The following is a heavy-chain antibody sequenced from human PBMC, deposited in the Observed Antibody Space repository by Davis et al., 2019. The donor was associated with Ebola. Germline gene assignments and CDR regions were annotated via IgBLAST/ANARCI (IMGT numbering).Heavy chain of an antibody. Sequence: GGSLRLSCAASGFTFSSYAMHWVRQAPGKGLEWVAVISYDGSNKYYADSVKGRFTISRDNSKNTLYLQMNSLRAEDTAVYYCAREGVAAAGPGWFDPWGQGTLVTVSS. CDR1: GFTFSSYA. D-gene: IGHD6-13*01. V-gene: IGHV3-30*04. CDR3: AREGVAAAGPGWFDP. CDR2: ISYDGSNK. J-gene: IGHJ5*02.